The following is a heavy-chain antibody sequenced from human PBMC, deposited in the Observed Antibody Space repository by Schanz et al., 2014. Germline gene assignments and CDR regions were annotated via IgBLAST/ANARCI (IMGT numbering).Heavy chain of an antibody. CDR1: EYTFTRHY. V-gene: IGHV1-46*01. CDR2: IHSTGGTT. D-gene: IGHD4-4*01. J-gene: IGHJ6*02. CDR3: ASALTTWGGMDV. Sequence: QVQWVQSGADVKKPGTAVTVSCKASEYTFTRHYMHWVRQAPGQGLEWMGIIHSTGGTTSHAQKFQGRVTMTRDTSTSTVYMELSSLRSEDAAVYYCASALTTWGGMDVWGQGTTVTVSS.